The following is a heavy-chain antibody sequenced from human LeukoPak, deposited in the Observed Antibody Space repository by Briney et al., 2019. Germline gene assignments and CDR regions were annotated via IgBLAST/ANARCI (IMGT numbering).Heavy chain of an antibody. CDR2: IKQGGSEK. CDR1: GFTFSSYA. CDR3: ARERDIAPCDY. Sequence: GGSLRLSCAASGFTFSSYAMSWVRQAPGKGLEWVANIKQGGSEKYYVDSVKGRFTISRDNAKNSLYLQMNSLRAEDTAVYYCARERDIAPCDYWGQGTLVTVSS. J-gene: IGHJ4*02. D-gene: IGHD6-13*01. V-gene: IGHV3-7*01.